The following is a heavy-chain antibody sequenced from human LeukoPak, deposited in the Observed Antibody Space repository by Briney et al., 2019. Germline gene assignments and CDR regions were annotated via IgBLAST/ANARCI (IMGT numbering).Heavy chain of an antibody. V-gene: IGHV3-7*01. CDR2: IKQDGSEK. Sequence: PGGSLRLSCAASGFTFSSYAMSWVRQAPGKGLEWVANIKQDGSEKYYVDSVKGRFTISRDNAKNSLYLQMNSLRAEDTAVYYCARDQDYYDSSGYYYYYYMDVWGKGTTVTVSS. J-gene: IGHJ6*03. D-gene: IGHD3-22*01. CDR1: GFTFSSYA. CDR3: ARDQDYYDSSGYYYYYYMDV.